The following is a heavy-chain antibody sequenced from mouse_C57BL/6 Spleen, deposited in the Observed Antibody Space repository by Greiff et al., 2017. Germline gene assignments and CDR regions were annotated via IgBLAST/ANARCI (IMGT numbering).Heavy chain of an antibody. CDR2: IDPSDSYT. D-gene: IGHD2-4*01. J-gene: IGHJ2*01. Sequence: QVQLQQPGAELVMPGASVKLSCKASGYTFTSYWMHWVKQRPGQGLEWIGEIDPSDSYTNYDQKFEGKSTLTVDKSSSTAYMQLSSLTSEDSAVYYCARGGYDYYFDYWGQGTTLTVSS. CDR3: ARGGYDYYFDY. CDR1: GYTFTSYW. V-gene: IGHV1-69*01.